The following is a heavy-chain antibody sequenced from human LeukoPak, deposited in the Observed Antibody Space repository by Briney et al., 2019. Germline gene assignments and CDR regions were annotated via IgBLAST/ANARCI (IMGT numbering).Heavy chain of an antibody. V-gene: IGHV3-30*04. D-gene: IGHD2/OR15-2a*01. J-gene: IGHJ4*02. CDR3: AKDQRFAISNYDY. Sequence: PGGSLRLSCAASGFTFSSYAMHWVRQAPGKGLEWVAVISYDGSNKYYADSVKGRFTISRDNSKNTLYLQMNSLRAEDTAVYYCAKDQRFAISNYDYWGQGTLVTVSS. CDR1: GFTFSSYA. CDR2: ISYDGSNK.